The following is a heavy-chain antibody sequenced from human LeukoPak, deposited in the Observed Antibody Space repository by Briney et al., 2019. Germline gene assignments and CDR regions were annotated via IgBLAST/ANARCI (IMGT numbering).Heavy chain of an antibody. Sequence: QPGRSLRLSCAASGFTFDDYAMHWVRQAPGKGLEWVSGISWNSGSIGYADSVKGRFTISRDNSKNTLYLQMNSLRAEDTAVYYCAREITTVTIGGALDYWGQGTLVTVSS. J-gene: IGHJ4*02. V-gene: IGHV3-9*01. CDR2: ISWNSGSI. D-gene: IGHD4-17*01. CDR3: AREITTVTIGGALDY. CDR1: GFTFDDYA.